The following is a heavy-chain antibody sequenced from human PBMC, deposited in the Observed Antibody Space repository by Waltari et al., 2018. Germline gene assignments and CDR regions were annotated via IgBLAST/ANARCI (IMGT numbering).Heavy chain of an antibody. CDR2: IRSKADDGTT. CDR3: TTDLGDYHQSSGYPYFDY. J-gene: IGHJ4*02. Sequence: EVQLVESGGGLVNPGGSLRLSCAASGMTFSNAWMSWVRQAPGKGLEWVGRIRSKADDGTTDYAAPVKSRFSISRDDTTNILYLHMNSLKTEDTTVYYCTTDLGDYHQSSGYPYFDYWGQGSLVTVSS. V-gene: IGHV3-15*01. CDR1: GMTFSNAW. D-gene: IGHD3-22*01.